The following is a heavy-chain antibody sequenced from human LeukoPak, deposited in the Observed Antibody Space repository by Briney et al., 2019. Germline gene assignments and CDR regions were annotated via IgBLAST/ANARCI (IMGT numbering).Heavy chain of an antibody. CDR2: IYYSGST. CDR3: ARDLWGGNYFDY. J-gene: IGHJ4*02. D-gene: IGHD2-21*01. CDR1: GGSISSGDYY. V-gene: IGHV4-30-4*01. Sequence: SQTLSLTCTVSGGSISSGDYYWSWIRQPPGKGLEWIGYIYYSGSTYYNPSLKSRVTISVDTSKNQFSLKLSSVTAADTAVYYCARDLWGGNYFDYWSQGTLVTVSS.